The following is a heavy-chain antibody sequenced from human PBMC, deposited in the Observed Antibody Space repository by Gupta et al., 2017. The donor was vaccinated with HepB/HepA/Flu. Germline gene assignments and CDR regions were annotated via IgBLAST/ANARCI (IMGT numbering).Heavy chain of an antibody. D-gene: IGHD3-10*01. CDR3: TRDKWGSPDY. CDR1: GFTFSRYG. V-gene: IGHV3-74*01. Sequence: EVQLVESGGGLVQPGVSLRLSCAASGFTFSRYGMNWVRQEPGKRLVWVSRINSDGSNTYYAGSVKGRFTISRDNAKNTLHLQMNSLRAEDTAVYYCTRDKWGSPDYGGQGTLVTVSS. J-gene: IGHJ4*02. CDR2: INSDGSNT.